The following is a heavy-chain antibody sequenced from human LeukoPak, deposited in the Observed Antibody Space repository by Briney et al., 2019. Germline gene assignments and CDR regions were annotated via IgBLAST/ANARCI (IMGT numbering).Heavy chain of an antibody. D-gene: IGHD3-22*01. Sequence: GGSLRLSCAASGFTFSSYAMSWLRQAPGKGLEWVSAISGSGGSTYYADSVKGRFTISRDNSKNTLYLQMNSLRAEDTAVYYCAKDTWDYYDSSGYYFGAFDIWGQGTMVTVSS. CDR1: GFTFSSYA. V-gene: IGHV3-23*01. J-gene: IGHJ3*02. CDR3: AKDTWDYYDSSGYYFGAFDI. CDR2: ISGSGGST.